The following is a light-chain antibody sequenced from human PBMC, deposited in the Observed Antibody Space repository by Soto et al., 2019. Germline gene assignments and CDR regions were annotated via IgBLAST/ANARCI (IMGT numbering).Light chain of an antibody. CDR2: TAS. Sequence: IEMTQSPSSLSASVRDRVTIPCRASQNIRNYLNWYQQTPGKAPRILISTASSLQSGVPSRFTGSRSGADFTLTVSSLQPEDSETYYCQQGFSNPITFGQGTRLQIK. J-gene: IGKJ5*01. CDR1: QNIRNY. V-gene: IGKV1-39*01. CDR3: QQGFSNPIT.